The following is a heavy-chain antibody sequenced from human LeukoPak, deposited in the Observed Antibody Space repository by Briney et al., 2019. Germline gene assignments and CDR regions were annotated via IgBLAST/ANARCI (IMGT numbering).Heavy chain of an antibody. V-gene: IGHV4-30-4*08. CDR3: ARQRGDYYGSKIPNLWFDP. D-gene: IGHD3-10*01. Sequence: SETLSLTCTVSGGSISSSSYYWSWIRQPPGKGLEWIGYIYYSGSTYYNPSLKSRVTISVDTSKSQFSLKLSSVTAADTAVYYCARQRGDYYGSKIPNLWFDPWGQGTLVTVSS. CDR2: IYYSGST. CDR1: GGSISSSSYY. J-gene: IGHJ5*02.